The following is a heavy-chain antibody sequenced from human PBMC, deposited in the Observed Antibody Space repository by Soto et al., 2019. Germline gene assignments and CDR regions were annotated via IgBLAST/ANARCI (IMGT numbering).Heavy chain of an antibody. CDR1: GGSVSRGSYY. J-gene: IGHJ4*02. V-gene: IGHV4-61*01. CDR2: IYYSGST. Sequence: SETLSLTCTVSGGSVSRGSYYWRWLPQPPGKGLEWIGYIYYSGSTNYNPPLKSRVTISVDTSKNQFSLKLSSVTAADTAVYYCAREGTYNWNDRAFDYWGQGTQVTVSS. CDR3: AREGTYNWNDRAFDY. D-gene: IGHD1-20*01.